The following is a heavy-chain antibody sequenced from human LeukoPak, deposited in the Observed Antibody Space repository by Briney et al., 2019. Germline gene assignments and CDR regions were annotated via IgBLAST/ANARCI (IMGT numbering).Heavy chain of an antibody. CDR3: ARESQHSYGFDY. CDR2: HDPKDGET. J-gene: IGHJ4*02. V-gene: IGHV1-24*01. D-gene: IGHD5-18*01. CDR1: GYTLTGLS. Sequence: ASVKVSCRVSGYTLTGLSMHWVRQAPGKGLEWMGGHDPKDGETIYAQKFQGRVTMTEDTSIDTAYMELSSLRSEDTAVYYCARESQHSYGFDYWGQGTLVTVSS.